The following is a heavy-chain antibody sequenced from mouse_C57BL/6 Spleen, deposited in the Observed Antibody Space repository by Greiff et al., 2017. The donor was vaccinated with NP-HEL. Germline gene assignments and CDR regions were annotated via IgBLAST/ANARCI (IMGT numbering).Heavy chain of an antibody. D-gene: IGHD2-1*01. V-gene: IGHV1-61*01. CDR2: IYPSDSET. CDR3: ARDYGNYLDY. Sequence: QVQLKQSGAELVRPGSSVKLSCKASGYTFTSYWMDWVKQRPGQGLEWIGNIYPSDSETHYNPKFKDKATLTVDKSSSTAYMQLSSLTSEDSAVYYCARDYGNYLDYWGQGTTLTVSS. J-gene: IGHJ2*01. CDR1: GYTFTSYW.